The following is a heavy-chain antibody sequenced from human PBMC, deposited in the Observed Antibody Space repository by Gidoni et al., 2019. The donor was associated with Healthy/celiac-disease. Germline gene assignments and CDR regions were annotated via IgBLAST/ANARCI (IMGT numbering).Heavy chain of an antibody. D-gene: IGHD2-2*01. CDR2: INAGNGNT. CDR3: ARGGDCSSTSCSLRRFDY. CDR1: GYTFTSYA. J-gene: IGHJ4*02. Sequence: QVQLVQSGAEVKKPGASVKVSCKASGYTFTSYAMHWVRQAPGQRLEWMGWINAGNGNTKYSQKFQGRVTITRDTSASTAYMELSSLRSEDTAVYYCARGGDCSSTSCSLRRFDYWGQGTLVTVSS. V-gene: IGHV1-3*01.